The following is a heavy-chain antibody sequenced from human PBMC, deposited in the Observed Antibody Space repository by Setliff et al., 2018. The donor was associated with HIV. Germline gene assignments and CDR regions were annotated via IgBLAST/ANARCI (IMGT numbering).Heavy chain of an antibody. V-gene: IGHV5-51*01. J-gene: IGHJ4*02. CDR2: IYPGDSDT. Sequence: PGESLKISCKGSGYSFTSYWIGWVRQMPGKGLEWMGIIYPGDSDTRYSPSFQGQVTISVDKSITTAYLQWTSLKASDTAMYYCARESPTKGEGAMDYWGQGTLVTVSS. CDR3: ARESPTKGEGAMDY. D-gene: IGHD1-26*01. CDR1: GYSFTSYW.